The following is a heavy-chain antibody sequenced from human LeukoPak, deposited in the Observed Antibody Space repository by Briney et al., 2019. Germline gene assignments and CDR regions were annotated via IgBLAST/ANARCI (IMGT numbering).Heavy chain of an antibody. J-gene: IGHJ3*02. V-gene: IGHV4-59*01. D-gene: IGHD4-23*01. CDR1: GGSISSYY. Sequence: SETLSLTCTVSGGSISSYYWSWIRHPPGKGLEWIGYIYYSGSTNYNPSLKSRVTISVDTSKNQFPLKLSSVTAADTAVYYCARDSHPDYGGTISLDAFDIWGQGTMVTVSS. CDR3: ARDSHPDYGGTISLDAFDI. CDR2: IYYSGST.